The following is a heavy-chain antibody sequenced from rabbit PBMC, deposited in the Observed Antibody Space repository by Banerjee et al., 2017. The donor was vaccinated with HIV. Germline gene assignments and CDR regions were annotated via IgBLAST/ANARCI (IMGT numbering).Heavy chain of an antibody. D-gene: IGHD8-1*01. Sequence: QLKETGGGLVQPGGSLTLSCKASGFDFSSYYMSWVRQAPGKGLEWIGIIYAGKGSTDYASWVNGRFTISSDNAQNTVDLQMNSLTAADTATYFCARTNAGSNYYWYFNLWGPGTLVTIS. J-gene: IGHJ4*01. CDR3: ARTNAGSNYYWYFNL. V-gene: IGHV1S7*01. CDR1: GFDFSSYY. CDR2: IYAGKGST.